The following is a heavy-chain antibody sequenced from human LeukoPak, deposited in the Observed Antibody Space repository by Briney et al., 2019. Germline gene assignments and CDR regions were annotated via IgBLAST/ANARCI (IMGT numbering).Heavy chain of an antibody. J-gene: IGHJ4*02. D-gene: IGHD6-19*01. CDR2: IWYDGSNK. Sequence: GGSLRLSCAASGFTFSSYGMHWVRQAPGKGLEWVAVIWYDGSNKYYADSVKGRFTISRDNSKNTLYLQMSSLRAEDTAVYYCAREPREGRIAVAGGGLDYWGQGTLVTVSS. CDR1: GFTFSSYG. CDR3: AREPREGRIAVAGGGLDY. V-gene: IGHV3-33*01.